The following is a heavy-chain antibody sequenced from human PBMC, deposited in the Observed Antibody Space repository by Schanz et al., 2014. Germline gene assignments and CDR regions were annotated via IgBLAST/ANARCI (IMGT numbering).Heavy chain of an antibody. CDR2: IFFRGST. CDR3: YGMDV. J-gene: IGHJ6*02. V-gene: IGHV4-30-4*07. CDR1: GGSISSGGYS. Sequence: QVQLQESGPGLVKPSQTLSLTCAVSGGSISSGGYSWSWIRPPPGKGLEWIGYIFFRGSTYYNPSLKSRVPIPVDRSKSQSALRLTSVTAADTAVYYCYGMDVWGQGTTVTVSS.